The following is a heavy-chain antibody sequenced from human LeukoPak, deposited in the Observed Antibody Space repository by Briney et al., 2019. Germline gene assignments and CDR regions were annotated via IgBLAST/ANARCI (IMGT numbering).Heavy chain of an antibody. V-gene: IGHV3-64*02. CDR2: ITGDGHNT. J-gene: IGHJ4*02. D-gene: IGHD5-12*01. CDR1: GFTFGSYS. Sequence: GGSLRLSCAASGFTFGSYSMHWVRQAPGIGLEYVSAITGDGHNTFYADSVMGRFTISRDNSKNTLYLQMGSLRPEDMAVYYCARVNRGYDYWGQGVLVTVSS. CDR3: ARVNRGYDY.